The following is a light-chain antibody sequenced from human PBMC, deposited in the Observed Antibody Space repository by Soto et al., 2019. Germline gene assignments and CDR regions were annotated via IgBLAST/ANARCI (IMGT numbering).Light chain of an antibody. CDR2: DAS. J-gene: IGKJ4*01. Sequence: EIVLTQSPGTLSLSPGERATLSCRASQTINSRNLAWYQQKAGQAPRLLIYDASTRAPGFPDRFTGSGSGTDFTLTISGLEPDDLGVYYCQHYGTSSFTFGGGTKVEI. CDR1: QTINSRN. CDR3: QHYGTSSFT. V-gene: IGKV3-20*01.